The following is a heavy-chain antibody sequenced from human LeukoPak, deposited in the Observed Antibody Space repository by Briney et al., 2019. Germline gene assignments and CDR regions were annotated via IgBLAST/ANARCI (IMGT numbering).Heavy chain of an antibody. D-gene: IGHD3-16*01. CDR2: FHNSGTS. Sequence: SEALSLTCTVSDDSISDYYRGWIRQPPGKGLEWIGYFHNSGTSTYNPSLKSRVTISADTSKNQFSLKLNSLTTADTAVYYCTRGAGWLIDYWGQGILVTVSS. CDR1: DDSISDYY. CDR3: TRGAGWLIDY. J-gene: IGHJ4*02. V-gene: IGHV4-59*01.